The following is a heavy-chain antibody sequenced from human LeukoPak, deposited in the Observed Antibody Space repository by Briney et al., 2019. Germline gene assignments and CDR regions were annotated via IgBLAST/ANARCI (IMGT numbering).Heavy chain of an antibody. Sequence: GGSLRLSCAASGFTFSSYGMHWVRQAPGKGLEWVAFIRYDGGNKYYADSVKGRFTISRDNAKNSLYLQMNSLRAEDTAVYYCARDGGLTMDYWGQGTLVTVSS. CDR1: GFTFSSYG. D-gene: IGHD4/OR15-4a*01. CDR2: IRYDGGNK. V-gene: IGHV3-30*02. J-gene: IGHJ4*02. CDR3: ARDGGLTMDY.